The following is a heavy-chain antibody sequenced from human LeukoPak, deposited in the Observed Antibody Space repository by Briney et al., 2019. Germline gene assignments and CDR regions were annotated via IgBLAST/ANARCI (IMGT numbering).Heavy chain of an antibody. CDR2: ISGSGGST. D-gene: IGHD3/OR15-3a*01. CDR3: AKVSLRTGLKYFDY. CDR1: GFTFSTYG. J-gene: IGHJ4*02. Sequence: GGSLRLSCAASGFTFSTYGMSWVRQAPGKGLEWVSGISGSGGSTYYADSVKGRFTISRDNSKNTLYLQMNSLRAEDTAVYYCAKVSLRTGLKYFDYWGQGTLVTVSS. V-gene: IGHV3-23*01.